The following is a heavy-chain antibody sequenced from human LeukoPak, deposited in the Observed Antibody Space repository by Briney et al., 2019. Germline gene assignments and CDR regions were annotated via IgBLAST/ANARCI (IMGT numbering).Heavy chain of an antibody. Sequence: SETLSLTCTVSGGSISSSSYYWGWIRQPPGKGLEWIGYIYYSGSTNYNPSLKSRVTISVDTSKNQFSLKLSSVTAADTAVYYCARDQPGYGDYVLGYWGQGTLVTVSS. CDR2: IYYSGST. CDR1: GGSISSSSYY. D-gene: IGHD4-17*01. V-gene: IGHV4-61*01. J-gene: IGHJ4*02. CDR3: ARDQPGYGDYVLGY.